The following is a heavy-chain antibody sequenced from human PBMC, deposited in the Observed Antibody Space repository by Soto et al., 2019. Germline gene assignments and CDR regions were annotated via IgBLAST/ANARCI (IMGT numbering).Heavy chain of an antibody. CDR3: AHSSGTYWVDY. D-gene: IGHD1-26*01. V-gene: IGHV2-5*02. CDR2: IYWDDDK. Sequence: QITLKESGPPLVKPTQTLTLTCTFSGFSLSTSGVGVNWIRQPPGKALEWLALIYWDDDKRYSPSLRSKLTITKDTSRNQVVLTMTNMDPMDTATFYCAHSSGTYWVDYWGQGTLVTVSS. J-gene: IGHJ4*02. CDR1: GFSLSTSGVG.